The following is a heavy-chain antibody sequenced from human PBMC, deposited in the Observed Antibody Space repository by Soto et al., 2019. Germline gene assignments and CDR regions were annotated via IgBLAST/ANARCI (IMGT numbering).Heavy chain of an antibody. J-gene: IGHJ4*02. CDR3: ARDLYSRSWQPY. D-gene: IGHD6-13*01. CDR2: ISSSSSYI. Sequence: GGTLRLSCAASGFPFSIYSMNWVRQAPGKGLEWVSSISSSSSYIYYADSVTGRFTISSDNAKNSLYLQMKRLRAEDTAVYYCARDLYSRSWQPYWAQAPLV. CDR1: GFPFSIYS. V-gene: IGHV3-21*01.